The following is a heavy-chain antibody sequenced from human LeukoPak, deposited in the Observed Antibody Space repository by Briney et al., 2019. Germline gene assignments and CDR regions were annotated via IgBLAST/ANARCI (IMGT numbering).Heavy chain of an antibody. V-gene: IGHV3-23*01. CDR2: ISGSGGST. J-gene: IGHJ3*02. Sequence: PGGSLRLSCAASGFTFSRYAMSWARQAPGKGLEWVSAISGSGGSTYYADCVKGRFTISRDNSKNTLYLQMSSLRAEDTAVYYCAKVRFGESSYACDIWGQGTMVTVSS. CDR1: GFTFSRYA. CDR3: AKVRFGESSYACDI. D-gene: IGHD3-10*01.